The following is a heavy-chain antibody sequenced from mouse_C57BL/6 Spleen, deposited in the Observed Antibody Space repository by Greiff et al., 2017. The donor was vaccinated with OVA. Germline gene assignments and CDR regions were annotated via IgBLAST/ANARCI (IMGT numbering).Heavy chain of an antibody. Sequence: QVQLQQPGAELVKPGASVKLSCKASGYTFTSYWMHWVKRRPGRGLEWIGRIDPNSGGTKYNEKFKSKATLTVDKTSSTAYMQLSSLTSEDSAVYYCAREDYGSSSYWYFDVWGTGTTVTVSS. V-gene: IGHV1-72*01. CDR1: GYTFTSYW. J-gene: IGHJ1*03. D-gene: IGHD1-1*01. CDR2: IDPNSGGT. CDR3: AREDYGSSSYWYFDV.